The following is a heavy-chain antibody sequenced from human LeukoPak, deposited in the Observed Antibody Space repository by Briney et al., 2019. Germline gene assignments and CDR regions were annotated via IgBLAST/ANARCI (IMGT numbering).Heavy chain of an antibody. Sequence: PSQTLSLTCTVSGGSISSGSYYWSWIRQHPGKGLEWIGYIYYSGSTYYNPSLKSRVTISLDTSKNQFSLKLSSVTAADTAVYYCARESNTAMVTSYWGQGTLVTVSS. CDR3: ARESNTAMVTSY. V-gene: IGHV4-31*03. J-gene: IGHJ4*02. CDR1: GGSISSGSYY. CDR2: IYYSGST. D-gene: IGHD5-18*01.